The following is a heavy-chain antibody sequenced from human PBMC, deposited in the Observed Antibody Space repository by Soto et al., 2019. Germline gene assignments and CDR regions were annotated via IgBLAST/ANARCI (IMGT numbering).Heavy chain of an antibody. Sequence: SETLSLTCTVSGGSISSGGYYWSLIRQHPGKGLEWIGYIYYSGSTYYNPSLKSRVTISVDTSKNQFSLKLSSVTAADTAVYYCVRAHALGFSNWFDPWARGTLVSVS. D-gene: IGHD3-10*01. J-gene: IGHJ5*02. CDR3: VRAHALGFSNWFDP. CDR2: IYYSGST. V-gene: IGHV4-31*03. CDR1: GGSISSGGYY.